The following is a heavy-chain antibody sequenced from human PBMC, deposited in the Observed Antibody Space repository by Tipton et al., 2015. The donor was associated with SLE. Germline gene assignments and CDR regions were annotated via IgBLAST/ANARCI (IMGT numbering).Heavy chain of an antibody. V-gene: IGHV4-59*01. J-gene: IGHJ6*03. D-gene: IGHD5-24*01. CDR3: ARGHNGDGSLAVDYYYYMDV. CDR1: GGSISSYY. Sequence: GLVKPSETLSLTCTVSGGSISSYYWSWIRQPPGKGLEWIGYIYYSGTTNYNPSLKSRVTMSVDTSKNQFSLKLSSVTAADTAVYYCARGHNGDGSLAVDYYYYMDVWGKGTTVTVSS. CDR2: IYYSGTT.